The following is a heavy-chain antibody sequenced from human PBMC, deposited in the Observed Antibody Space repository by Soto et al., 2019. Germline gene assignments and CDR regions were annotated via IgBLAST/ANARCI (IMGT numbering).Heavy chain of an antibody. D-gene: IGHD2-2*01. CDR3: ARGERCSSTSCYSVFDY. V-gene: IGHV3-74*01. J-gene: IGHJ4*02. Sequence: EVQLVESGGGIVQPGGSLRLSCVGSAFTFSAYWMHWVRLVPGKGLVWVSRINDDGTYTSYADSVKGRFTISRDNAKNTLYLQMNSLRAEDTAVYYCARGERCSSTSCYSVFDYWGQGTLVSVSS. CDR2: INDDGTYT. CDR1: AFTFSAYW.